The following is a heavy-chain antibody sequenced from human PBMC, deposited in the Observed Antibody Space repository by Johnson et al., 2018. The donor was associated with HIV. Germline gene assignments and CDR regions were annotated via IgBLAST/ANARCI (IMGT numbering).Heavy chain of an antibody. Sequence: QMLLVESGGGLVQSGESLRLSCAASGFTFSIYGMHWVRQAPGKGLAWVAVIWYDGSNKYYAESVKGRFTISRDNSKNTLYLQMDNLGAEDTAVYYCASWGVGSSWNHDAFDLGGPGTMVSVSS. J-gene: IGHJ3*01. V-gene: IGHV3-33*01. CDR3: ASWGVGSSWNHDAFDL. CDR1: GFTFSIYG. D-gene: IGHD6-13*01. CDR2: IWYDGSNK.